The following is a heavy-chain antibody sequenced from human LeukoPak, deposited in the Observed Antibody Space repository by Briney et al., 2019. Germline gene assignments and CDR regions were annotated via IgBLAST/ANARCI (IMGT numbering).Heavy chain of an antibody. CDR3: AKAGSFQWLVDRYYFDY. CDR1: GFTFSSYG. V-gene: IGHV3-30*02. CDR2: IRHDGSNK. J-gene: IGHJ4*02. Sequence: GGSLRLSCAASGFTFSSYGMHWVRQAPGKGLEWVAFIRHDGSNKYYADSVKGRFTISRDNSKNRLYLQMNSLRAEDTAVYYCAKAGSFQWLVDRYYFDYWGQGTLVTVSS. D-gene: IGHD6-19*01.